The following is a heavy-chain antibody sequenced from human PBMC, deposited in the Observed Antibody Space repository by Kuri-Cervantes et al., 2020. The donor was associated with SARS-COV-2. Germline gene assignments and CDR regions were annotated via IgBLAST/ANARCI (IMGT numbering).Heavy chain of an antibody. V-gene: IGHV4-34*01. Sequence: SETLSLTCAVYGGSFSGYKWNWIRQSPGKGLEWIGEVNHRGSTNCNPSLKSRVTISVDTSSKQFSLHLGSVTAADTAVYYCARAYGFLRYIYYMDVWGRGTTVTVSS. CDR1: GGSFSGYK. J-gene: IGHJ6*03. CDR2: VNHRGST. CDR3: ARAYGFLRYIYYMDV. D-gene: IGHD4-17*01.